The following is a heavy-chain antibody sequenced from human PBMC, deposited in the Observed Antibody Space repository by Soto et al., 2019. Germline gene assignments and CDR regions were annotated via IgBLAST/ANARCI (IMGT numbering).Heavy chain of an antibody. CDR3: ARDRVYYYDSSGPYNFDF. CDR2: VSYDGTKQ. Sequence: QVQLVESGGGVVQPGRSLRVSCAASGFTFSHYAMHWVRQAPGKGLEWVAVVSYDGTKQFYADSVKGRFTISRDSSKSTLYLQMINLREADTAVYYCARDRVYYYDSSGPYNFDFWGQGTLVTVSS. V-gene: IGHV3-30-3*01. CDR1: GFTFSHYA. J-gene: IGHJ4*02. D-gene: IGHD3-22*01.